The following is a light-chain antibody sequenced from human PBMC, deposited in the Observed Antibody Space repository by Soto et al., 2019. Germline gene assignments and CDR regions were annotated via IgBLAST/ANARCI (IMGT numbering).Light chain of an antibody. CDR3: QHRANRPPWT. V-gene: IGKV3-11*01. CDR2: DAS. J-gene: IGKJ1*01. Sequence: EIVLTQSPATLSLSPGESATLSCRASQSVSSFLDWYQQKAGQDPRLLIYDASNRDTGILGRFSGSGSETAFTLTVSSLEAEDSAVYYCQHRANRPPWTLGQGTKVEIK. CDR1: QSVSSF.